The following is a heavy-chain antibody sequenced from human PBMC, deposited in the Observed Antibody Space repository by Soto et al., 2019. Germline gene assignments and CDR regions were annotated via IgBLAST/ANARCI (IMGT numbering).Heavy chain of an antibody. D-gene: IGHD3-3*01. J-gene: IGHJ5*02. Sequence: SVKVSCKASGGTFSSYAISWVRQAPGQGLEWMGGIIPIFGTANYAQKFQGRVTITADESTSTAYMELGSLRSEDTAVYYCARFDFWSGYSHTNWFDPWGQGTLVTVSS. V-gene: IGHV1-69*13. CDR3: ARFDFWSGYSHTNWFDP. CDR1: GGTFSSYA. CDR2: IIPIFGTA.